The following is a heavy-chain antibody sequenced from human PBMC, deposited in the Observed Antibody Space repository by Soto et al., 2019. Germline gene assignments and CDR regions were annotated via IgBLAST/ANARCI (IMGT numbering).Heavy chain of an antibody. J-gene: IGHJ4*02. CDR1: GFTFSDYY. CDR3: AKMSSENYYDPVFS. Sequence: VQLVESGGGLVKTSASLTIACAASGFTFSDYYMSWVRQAPGKGLEWVSYISSSGNTIYYADSVKGRFTISRDNAKNSVYLQMNSLRAEDTALYFCAKMSSENYYDPVFSWGQGTLVTVSS. V-gene: IGHV3-11*01. CDR2: ISSSGNTI. D-gene: IGHD3-22*01.